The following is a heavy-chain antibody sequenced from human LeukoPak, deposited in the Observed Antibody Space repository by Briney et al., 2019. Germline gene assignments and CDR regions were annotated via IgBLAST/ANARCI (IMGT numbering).Heavy chain of an antibody. Sequence: SEPLSLTCTVSGYSFRRGYYWGWIRQPPGKGLEWIGSIYHSGSTYYNRSLKSRVTISVDTSKNQFSVKLSSVTAADPAVYYCARWHSSSRYFDYWGQGTLVTVSS. CDR1: GYSFRRGYY. V-gene: IGHV4-38-2*02. CDR3: ARWHSSSRYFDY. J-gene: IGHJ4*02. D-gene: IGHD6-6*01. CDR2: IYHSGST.